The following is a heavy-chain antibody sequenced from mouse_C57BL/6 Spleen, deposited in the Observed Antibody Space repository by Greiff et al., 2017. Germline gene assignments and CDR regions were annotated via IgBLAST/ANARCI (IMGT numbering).Heavy chain of an antibody. Sequence: QVQLQQPGAELVKPGASVKMSCKASGYTFTSYWIHWVKQRPGQGLEWIGDIYPGSGSTNYNEKFKSKATLTVDNSSSPAYMQLSSLTSEDSAVYYCARYGNYGRVVAYWGQGTLVTVSA. D-gene: IGHD2-1*01. CDR3: ARYGNYGRVVAY. J-gene: IGHJ3*01. CDR1: GYTFTSYW. V-gene: IGHV1-55*01. CDR2: IYPGSGST.